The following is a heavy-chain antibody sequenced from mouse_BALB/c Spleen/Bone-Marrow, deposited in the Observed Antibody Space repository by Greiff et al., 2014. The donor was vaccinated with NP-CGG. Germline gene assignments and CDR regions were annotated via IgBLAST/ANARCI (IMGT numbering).Heavy chain of an antibody. J-gene: IGHJ2*01. V-gene: IGHV3-2*02. CDR3: TRYDYDGVDY. CDR2: ISYSGST. D-gene: IGHD2-4*01. CDR1: GYSITSDYA. Sequence: VQLQQSGPGLVKPSQSLSLTCTVTGYSITSDYAWNWIRQFPGNKLEWMGYISYSGSTSYNPFLKSRISITRDTSKNQFFLQLNSVTAEDTATYYCTRYDYDGVDYWGQGTTLTVSS.